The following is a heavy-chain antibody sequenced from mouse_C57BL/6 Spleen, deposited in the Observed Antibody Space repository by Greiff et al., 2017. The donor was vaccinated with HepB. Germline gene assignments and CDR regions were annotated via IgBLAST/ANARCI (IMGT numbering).Heavy chain of an antibody. CDR1: GYTFTSYW. J-gene: IGHJ4*01. Sequence: QVQLQQPGAELVRPGSSVKLSCKASGYTFTSYWMHWVKQRPIQGLEWIGNIDPSDSETHYNQTFKDKATLTVDKSSSTAYMLLSSLTSEDSAVYYCARQGNYENYYAMDYWGQGTSVTVSS. D-gene: IGHD2-1*01. V-gene: IGHV1-52*01. CDR2: IDPSDSET. CDR3: ARQGNYENYYAMDY.